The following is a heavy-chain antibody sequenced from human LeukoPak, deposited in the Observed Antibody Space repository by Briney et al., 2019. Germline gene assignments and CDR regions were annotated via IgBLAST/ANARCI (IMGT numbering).Heavy chain of an antibody. CDR1: GGSISSYY. Sequence: SETLSLTCTVSGGSISSYYWSWIRQPAGKGLEWIGRIYTSGSTNYNPSLKSRVTISVDTSKNQFSLKLSSVTAADTAVYYCARDHYYDSSGYYSPRGYYYYGMDVWGQGTTVTVSS. D-gene: IGHD3-22*01. V-gene: IGHV4-4*07. CDR3: ARDHYYDSSGYYSPRGYYYYGMDV. J-gene: IGHJ6*02. CDR2: IYTSGST.